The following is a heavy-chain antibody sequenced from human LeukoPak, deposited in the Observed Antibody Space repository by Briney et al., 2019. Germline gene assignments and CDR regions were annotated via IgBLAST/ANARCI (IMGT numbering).Heavy chain of an antibody. CDR1: GYSISSGYY. D-gene: IGHD2-21*02. J-gene: IGHJ4*02. Sequence: SETLSLTCAVSGYSISSGYYWGWVRQPPRKGLEWIGSIYHSGITYYNTSLKSRVTMSVDTSKNQFSLKLSSVTAADTAVYYCARAYCSGDCNYLAQYFDYWGQGTLVTVSS. CDR3: ARAYCSGDCNYLAQYFDY. V-gene: IGHV4-38-2*01. CDR2: IYHSGIT.